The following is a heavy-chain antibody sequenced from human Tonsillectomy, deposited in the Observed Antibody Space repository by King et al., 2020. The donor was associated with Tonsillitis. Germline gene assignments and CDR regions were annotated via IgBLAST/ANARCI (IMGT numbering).Heavy chain of an antibody. CDR3: ARLSHGRFDL. Sequence: QLQESGPGLVKPSETLSLNCSVSGGSITFYYWSWIRQPPGKGLAWIGYVYSSGGATYSPSRMSRVTISADTSKNQFSLKLTSVTAADTAVYYCARLSHGRFDLWGQGTLVTVSS. J-gene: IGHJ4*02. CDR1: GGSITFYY. V-gene: IGHV4-59*08. CDR2: VYSSGGA.